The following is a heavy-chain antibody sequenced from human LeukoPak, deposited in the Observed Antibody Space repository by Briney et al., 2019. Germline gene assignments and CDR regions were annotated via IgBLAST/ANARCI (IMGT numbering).Heavy chain of an antibody. CDR1: GGSISSYY. V-gene: IGHV4-4*07. Sequence: SETLSLTCTVSGGSISSYYWSWIRQPAGKGREWIGRIYTSGSTNYNPPLKSRVTISVDTSKNQFSLTLTSVTAADTAVFYCAGGAGFGELLYKPFDYWGQGTLVTVSS. CDR3: AGGAGFGELLYKPFDY. J-gene: IGHJ4*02. CDR2: IYTSGST. D-gene: IGHD3-10*01.